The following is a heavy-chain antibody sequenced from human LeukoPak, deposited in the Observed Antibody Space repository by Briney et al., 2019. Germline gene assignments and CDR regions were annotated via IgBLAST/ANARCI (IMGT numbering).Heavy chain of an antibody. CDR1: DGSISSYY. J-gene: IGHJ2*01. CDR2: IYYRGGT. V-gene: IGHV4-59*01. Sequence: SETLSLTCSVSDGSISSYYWNWIRQPPGKGLEWIGYIYYRGGTKYNPSLKSRVTISVDTSKNQFSLKLSSVTAADTAVYYCARDPPAPNWYFDFWGRGTLVTVSS. CDR3: ARDPPAPNWYFDF.